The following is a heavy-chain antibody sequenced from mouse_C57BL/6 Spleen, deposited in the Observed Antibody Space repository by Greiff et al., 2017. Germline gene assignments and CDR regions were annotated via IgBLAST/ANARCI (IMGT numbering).Heavy chain of an antibody. V-gene: IGHV1-63*01. CDR2: IYPGGGYT. D-gene: IGHD2-2*01. Sequence: VQLQQSGAELVRPGTSVKMSCKASGYTFTNYWIGWAKQRPGHGLEWIGDIYPGGGYTNYNEKFKGKATLTADKSSSTAYMQFSSLTSEDSAIYYCARGYDGYHYYAMDYWGQGTSVTVSS. CDR3: ARGYDGYHYYAMDY. J-gene: IGHJ4*01. CDR1: GYTFTNYW.